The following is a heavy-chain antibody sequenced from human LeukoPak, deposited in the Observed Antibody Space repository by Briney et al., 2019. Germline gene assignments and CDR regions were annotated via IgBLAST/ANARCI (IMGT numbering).Heavy chain of an antibody. CDR3: ARWGGRYFDY. Sequence: SETLSLTCTVSGGSISSSSYYWGWIRQPPGKGLEWIGSIYYSGSTYYNPSLKSQVTISVDTSKNQFSLKLSSVTAADTAVYYCARWGGRYFDYWGQGTLVTVSA. CDR1: GGSISSSSYY. J-gene: IGHJ4*02. V-gene: IGHV4-39*07. CDR2: IYYSGST. D-gene: IGHD2-15*01.